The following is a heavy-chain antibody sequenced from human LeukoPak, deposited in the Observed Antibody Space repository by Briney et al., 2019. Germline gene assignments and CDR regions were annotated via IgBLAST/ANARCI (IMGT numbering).Heavy chain of an antibody. Sequence: ASVKVSCKASGYTFTSYDINWVRQATGQGLEWMGWMNPNSGNTGYAQKFQGRVTITRNTSISTAYMELSSLRSEDTAVYYCARADEQSGYSSGWYFRGRENWFDPWGQGTLVTVSS. CDR2: MNPNSGNT. CDR1: GYTFTSYD. D-gene: IGHD6-19*01. J-gene: IGHJ5*02. V-gene: IGHV1-8*03. CDR3: ARADEQSGYSSGWYFRGRENWFDP.